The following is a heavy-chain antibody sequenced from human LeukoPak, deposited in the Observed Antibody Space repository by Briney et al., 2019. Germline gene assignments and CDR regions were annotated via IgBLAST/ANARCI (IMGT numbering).Heavy chain of an antibody. V-gene: IGHV4-39*01. CDR2: IYYSGST. CDR3: ARPQRYSNYALDY. Sequence: WIRQPPGKGLEWIGSIYYSGSTYYKPSLKSRVTMSVDTSKNQFSLKLSSVTAADTAVYYCARPQRYSNYALDYWGQGTLVTVSS. D-gene: IGHD4-11*01. J-gene: IGHJ4*02.